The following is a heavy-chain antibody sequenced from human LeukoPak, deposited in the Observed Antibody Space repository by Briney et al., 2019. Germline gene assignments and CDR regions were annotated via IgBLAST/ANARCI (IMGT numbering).Heavy chain of an antibody. V-gene: IGHV3-49*04. CDR1: GFSVSSNY. Sequence: GRSLRLSCAASGFSVSSNYMSWVRQDPGKGLEWVVFIRSKAYGGTTEYAASVKGRFTISRDDSKSIAYLQMNSLKTEDAAVYYCTRAYCGGDCYFQHWGQGTLVTVSS. J-gene: IGHJ1*01. CDR3: TRAYCGGDCYFQH. CDR2: IRSKAYGGTT. D-gene: IGHD2-21*02.